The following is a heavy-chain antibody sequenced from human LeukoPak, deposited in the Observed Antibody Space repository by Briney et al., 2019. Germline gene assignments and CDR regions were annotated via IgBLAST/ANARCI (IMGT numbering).Heavy chain of an antibody. Sequence: GESLKISCKGSGFTFTKYWIGWVRQMPGKGLEWMGIMYLGDSETRYSPSFQGQVTISADKSISTVFLQWSSLKASDTAMYYCVRHEGSISGWPFDYWGQGTLVTVSS. J-gene: IGHJ4*02. CDR1: GFTFTKYW. CDR2: MYLGDSET. D-gene: IGHD6-19*01. CDR3: VRHEGSISGWPFDY. V-gene: IGHV5-51*01.